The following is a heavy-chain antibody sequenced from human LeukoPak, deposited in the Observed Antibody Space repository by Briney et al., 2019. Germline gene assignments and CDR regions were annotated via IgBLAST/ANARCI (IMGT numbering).Heavy chain of an antibody. CDR3: AKSDCSGPTCYSGLDS. CDR1: GFSFRTYT. CDR2: ISGSGDNA. V-gene: IGHV3-23*01. D-gene: IGHD2-15*01. Sequence: PGESLKISCEASGFSFRTYTMSWVRLAPGKGLEWVSSISGSGDNAFYADSVKGRFALSRDNSKNTLLLQMNSLRADDAAIYFCAKSDCSGPTCYSGLDSWGQGTLVTVSS. J-gene: IGHJ4*02.